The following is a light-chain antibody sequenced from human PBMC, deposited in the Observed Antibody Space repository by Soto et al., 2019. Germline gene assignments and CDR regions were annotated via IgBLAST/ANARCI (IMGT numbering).Light chain of an antibody. V-gene: IGKV3-20*01. J-gene: IGKJ1*01. CDR1: QSVTKNF. CDR2: GAS. Sequence: EIVLTQSPGTLSLSPGERATLSCRASQSVTKNFLAWYLQKPGQAPRLLIYGASIRAAGIPERISGSGSGIDFTLTISRLEPEDFAVYYCQQCDNWWTFGQGTKVDIK. CDR3: QQCDNWWT.